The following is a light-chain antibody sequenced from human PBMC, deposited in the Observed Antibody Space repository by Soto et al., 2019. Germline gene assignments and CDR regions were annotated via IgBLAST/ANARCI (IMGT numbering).Light chain of an antibody. CDR3: FSYTRSGTYV. CDR2: EVS. J-gene: IGLJ1*01. CDR1: SSDVGNYKY. Sequence: QCGLTQPASVSGSPGQSITISCTGTSSDVGNYKYVSWYQQHPGKAPKLMIYEVSNRPSGVSNRFSGSKSGNTASLTISGLQAEDETDYYCFSYTRSGTYVFGTATKVTF. V-gene: IGLV2-14*01.